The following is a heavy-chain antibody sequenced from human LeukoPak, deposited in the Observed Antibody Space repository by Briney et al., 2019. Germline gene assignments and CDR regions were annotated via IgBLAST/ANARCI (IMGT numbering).Heavy chain of an antibody. CDR3: AKDRGSSGYYYFDY. Sequence: GGSLRLSCAASGFTFDDYAMHWVRQAPGKGLEWVSLISWDGGSTYYADSVKGRFTISRDNSKNSLYLQMNSLRAEDTALYYCAKDRGSSGYYYFDYWGQGTLVTVSS. D-gene: IGHD3-22*01. V-gene: IGHV3-43D*03. J-gene: IGHJ4*02. CDR2: ISWDGGST. CDR1: GFTFDDYA.